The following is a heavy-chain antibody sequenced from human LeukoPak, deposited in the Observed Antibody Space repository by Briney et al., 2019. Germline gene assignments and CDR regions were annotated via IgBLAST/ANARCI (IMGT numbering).Heavy chain of an antibody. CDR3: ARENDSSGYYCDY. V-gene: IGHV1-69*05. CDR2: IIPIFGTA. J-gene: IGHJ4*02. Sequence: ASAKVSCKASGGTFSSYAISWVRQAPGQGLEWMGGIIPIFGTANYAQKFQGRVTMTRNTSISTAYMELSSLRSDDTAVYYCARENDSSGYYCDYWGQGTLVTVSS. D-gene: IGHD3-22*01. CDR1: GGTFSSYA.